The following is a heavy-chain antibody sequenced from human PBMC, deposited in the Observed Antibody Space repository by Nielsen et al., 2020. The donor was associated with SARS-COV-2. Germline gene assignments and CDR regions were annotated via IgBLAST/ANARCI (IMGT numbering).Heavy chain of an antibody. V-gene: IGHV4-34*01. J-gene: IGHJ6*03. CDR1: GESFSDNK. D-gene: IGHD1-14*01. CDR2: IDHSGST. Sequence: SETLSLTCAVYGESFSDNKWNWVRQPPGKGLEWIGEIDHSGSTSYNPPLKSRVTMSVDTSKNQFSLTLNSVTAADTAVYFCARGKRSYSGTFLSLYYYYYMDVWGKGTTVTVSS. CDR3: ARGKRSYSGTFLSLYYYYYMDV.